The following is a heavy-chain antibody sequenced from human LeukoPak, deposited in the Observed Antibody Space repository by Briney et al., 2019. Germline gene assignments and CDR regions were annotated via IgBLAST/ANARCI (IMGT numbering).Heavy chain of an antibody. J-gene: IGHJ4*02. CDR1: GGTFSSHA. Sequence: SVKASCKASGGTFSSHAISWVRQAPGQGLEWVGGIIPIFGTTNYAQKFQGRVTITTDESTSTGYMELRSLRSDDTAVYYCARGDSGYDYGFDNWGQGTLVTVSS. CDR2: IIPIFGTT. V-gene: IGHV1-69*05. CDR3: ARGDSGYDYGFDN. D-gene: IGHD5-12*01.